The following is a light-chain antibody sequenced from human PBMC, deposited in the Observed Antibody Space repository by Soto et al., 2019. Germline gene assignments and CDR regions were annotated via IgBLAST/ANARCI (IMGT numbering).Light chain of an antibody. CDR3: QQYNNWPPIT. Sequence: EIVMTQSPATLSVSPGERATLSCRASQSVSSNLSWYQQKPGQAPRLLIYGASSRATGIPDRFSGSGSGTEFTLTISSLQSEDFAVYFCQQYNNWPPITFGPGTRLEIK. CDR1: QSVSSN. V-gene: IGKV3D-15*01. CDR2: GAS. J-gene: IGKJ5*01.